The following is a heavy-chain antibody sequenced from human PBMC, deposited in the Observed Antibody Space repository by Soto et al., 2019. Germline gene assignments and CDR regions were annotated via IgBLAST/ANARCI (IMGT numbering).Heavy chain of an antibody. J-gene: IGHJ4*02. Sequence: ASVKVSCKASGYTFTSYGISWVRQAPGQGLEWMGWISAYNGNTNYAQRLQGRVTMTTDTSTSTAYMELRSLRSHDTAVYYCASRIAAAGLYYFDYWGQGTRDTVSS. CDR2: ISAYNGNT. D-gene: IGHD6-13*01. CDR1: GYTFTSYG. V-gene: IGHV1-18*04. CDR3: ASRIAAAGLYYFDY.